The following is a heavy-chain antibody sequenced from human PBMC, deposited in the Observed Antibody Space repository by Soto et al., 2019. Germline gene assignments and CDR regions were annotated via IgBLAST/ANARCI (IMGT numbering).Heavy chain of an antibody. V-gene: IGHV5-51*03. Sequence: EVYLAQSGAEVKKPGESLKISCKWSGYNFNRYWIGWVRQMPGKGLEWMGVIYPGDSDTRYSPSLQGQVTISADKSSSAAYLQWSSLQASDTATYYCARSLVNGTYEAFDIWGQGTMVTVSS. CDR2: IYPGDSDT. CDR1: GYNFNRYW. J-gene: IGHJ3*02. D-gene: IGHD6-13*01. CDR3: ARSLVNGTYEAFDI.